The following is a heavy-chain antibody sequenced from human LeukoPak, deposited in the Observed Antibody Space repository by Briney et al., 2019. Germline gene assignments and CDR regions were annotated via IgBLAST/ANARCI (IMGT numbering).Heavy chain of an antibody. J-gene: IGHJ3*02. Sequence: SGGSLRLSCAASGFTFSSYGMHWVRQAPGKGLEWVAVIWYDGSNKYYADSVKGRFTISRDNSKNTLYLQMNSLRAEDTAVYYCVRDFTVVTPQPLEAFDIWGQGTMVTVSS. V-gene: IGHV3-33*08. CDR3: VRDFTVVTPQPLEAFDI. CDR2: IWYDGSNK. CDR1: GFTFSSYG. D-gene: IGHD4-23*01.